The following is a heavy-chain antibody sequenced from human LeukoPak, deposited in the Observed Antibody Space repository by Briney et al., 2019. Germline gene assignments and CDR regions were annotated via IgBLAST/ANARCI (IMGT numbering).Heavy chain of an antibody. CDR2: ISAYNGNT. Sequence: GASVKVSCKVSGYTFTSYGISWVRQAPGQGLEWMGWISAYNGNTNYAQKLQGRVTMTTDTSTSTAYMELRSLRSDDTAVYYCARVLGYCSGGSCYGINWFDPWGQGTLVTVSS. CDR3: ARVLGYCSGGSCYGINWFDP. D-gene: IGHD2-15*01. V-gene: IGHV1-18*01. CDR1: GYTFTSYG. J-gene: IGHJ5*02.